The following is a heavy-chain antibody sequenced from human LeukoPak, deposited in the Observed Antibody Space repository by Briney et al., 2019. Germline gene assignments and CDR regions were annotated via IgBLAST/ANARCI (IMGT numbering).Heavy chain of an antibody. Sequence: PSETLSLTCTVSGGAISNSHYNWAWIRQPPGKGLEWLGSIFRTGSIYYNPSLKSRVIMSVDTSKNQYSLKLSSVTAADTAVYYCARWPTRTGGFDYWGQGTLVTVSS. J-gene: IGHJ4*02. CDR1: GGAISNSHYN. V-gene: IGHV4-39*07. D-gene: IGHD1-14*01. CDR3: ARWPTRTGGFDY. CDR2: IFRTGSI.